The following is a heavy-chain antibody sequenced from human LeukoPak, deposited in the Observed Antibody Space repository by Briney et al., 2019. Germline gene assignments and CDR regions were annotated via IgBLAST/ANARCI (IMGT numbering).Heavy chain of an antibody. Sequence: GESLKISCKASGYRFTTSWIAWVRQMPGKGLEWVGIIYPDDSDTRYSPSFQGQVTISADKSISTTYLQWSSLKASDTAMYFCTRQNYYGSGSYSNDPWGQGTLVTVSS. CDR2: IYPDDSDT. CDR3: TRQNYYGSGSYSNDP. V-gene: IGHV5-51*01. J-gene: IGHJ5*02. CDR1: GYRFTTSW. D-gene: IGHD3-10*01.